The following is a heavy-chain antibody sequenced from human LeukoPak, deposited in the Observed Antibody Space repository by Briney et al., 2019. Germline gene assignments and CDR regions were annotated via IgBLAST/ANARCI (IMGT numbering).Heavy chain of an antibody. Sequence: VKDSCKGSGGTFSSYVISWVRQAPGQGVAWMGRILHMFGTANYAQKFQGRVTINADKSTSTAYMELSSLRSEDTAVYYCARPSDSSGYYWPTGSFDIWGEGTMVTVSS. CDR3: ARPSDSSGYYWPTGSFDI. J-gene: IGHJ3*02. CDR1: GGTFSSYV. CDR2: ILHMFGTA. D-gene: IGHD3-22*01. V-gene: IGHV1-69*06.